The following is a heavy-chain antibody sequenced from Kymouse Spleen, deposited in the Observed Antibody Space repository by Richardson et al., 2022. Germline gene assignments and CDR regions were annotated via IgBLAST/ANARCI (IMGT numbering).Heavy chain of an antibody. Sequence: QVQLVQSGAEVKKPGASVKVSCKASGYTFTSYAMHWVRQAPGQRLEWMGWINAGNGNTKYSQKFQGRVTITRDTSASTAYMELSSLRSEDTAVYYCALGYCSSTSCYSLNYYYYYGMDVWGQGTTVTVSS. D-gene: IGHD2-2*02. CDR1: GYTFTSYA. CDR2: INAGNGNT. CDR3: ALGYCSSTSCYSLNYYYYYGMDV. V-gene: IGHV1-3*01. J-gene: IGHJ6*02.